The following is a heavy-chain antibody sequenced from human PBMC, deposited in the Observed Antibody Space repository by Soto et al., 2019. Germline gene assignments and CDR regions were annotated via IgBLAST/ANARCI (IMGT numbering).Heavy chain of an antibody. D-gene: IGHD3-10*01. CDR1: GGTFSSYA. V-gene: IGHV1-69*12. CDR3: ARDGYYGSGSFYYYGMDV. J-gene: IGHJ6*02. Sequence: QVQLVQSGAEVKKPGSSVKVSCKASGGTFSSYAISWVRQAPGQGLGWMGGIIPIFGTANYAQKFQGRVTITADESTSTAYMELGSLRSEDTAVYYCARDGYYGSGSFYYYGMDVWGQGTTVTVSS. CDR2: IIPIFGTA.